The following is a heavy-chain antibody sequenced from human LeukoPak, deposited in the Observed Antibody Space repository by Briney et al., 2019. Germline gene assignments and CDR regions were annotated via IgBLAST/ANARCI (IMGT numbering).Heavy chain of an antibody. CDR1: GFTFSSYA. D-gene: IGHD3-10*01. V-gene: IGHV3-23*01. J-gene: IGHJ4*02. CDR3: ARDHYYGSGSFFDY. CDR2: ISGGTT. Sequence: GGSLRLSCAASGFTFSSYAMSWVRQAPGKGLEWVSTISGGTTYYADSVKGRFTISRDNSKNTLYLQMNSLRAEDTAVYYCARDHYYGSGSFFDYWGQGTLVTVSS.